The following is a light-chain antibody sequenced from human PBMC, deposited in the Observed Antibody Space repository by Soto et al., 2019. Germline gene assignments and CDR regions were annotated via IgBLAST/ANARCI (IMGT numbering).Light chain of an antibody. Sequence: NFMLTQPHSVSGSPGKTVTISCTRSSGGIASTYVQWYQQRPGSAPTTIIFDDDQRRSGVSDRFSGSIDSSSNSASLTISGLKTEDEADYYCQSYDSNKVIFGGGTKVTVL. V-gene: IGLV6-57*04. CDR2: DDD. CDR1: SGGIASTY. J-gene: IGLJ2*01. CDR3: QSYDSNKVI.